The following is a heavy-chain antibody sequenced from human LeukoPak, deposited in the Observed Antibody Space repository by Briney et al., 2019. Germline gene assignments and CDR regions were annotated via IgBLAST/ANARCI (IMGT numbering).Heavy chain of an antibody. CDR2: ISGSSSYI. D-gene: IGHD5-12*01. J-gene: IGHJ4*02. V-gene: IGHV3-21*01. CDR1: GFTFSNYY. CDR3: ARGDDSGYDEGGFDY. Sequence: GGSLRLSCAASGFTFSNYYMNWVRQAPWKVLEWVSSISGSSSYIYYADSVKGRFTISRDNAKNSLYLQMNSLRAEDTAVYYCARGDDSGYDEGGFDYWGQGTLVTVSS.